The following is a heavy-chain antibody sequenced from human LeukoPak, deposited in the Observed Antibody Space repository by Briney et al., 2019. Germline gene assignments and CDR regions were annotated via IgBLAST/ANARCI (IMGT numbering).Heavy chain of an antibody. CDR1: GFTFRSHA. Sequence: GGSLRLSCVGSGFTFRSHAMSWVRQAPEKGLEFASGIYENGGTTYYADSVKGRFSISRDNSKNTLYLQMDSLRGEDTAVYYCAKDFRIGYSAHFDYWGQGALVTVSS. D-gene: IGHD2-21*01. CDR2: IYENGGTT. J-gene: IGHJ4*02. V-gene: IGHV3-23*01. CDR3: AKDFRIGYSAHFDY.